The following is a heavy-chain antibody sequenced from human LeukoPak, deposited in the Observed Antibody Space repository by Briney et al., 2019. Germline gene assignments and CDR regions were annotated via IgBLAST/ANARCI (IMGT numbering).Heavy chain of an antibody. CDR1: GGSFSGYY. CDR2: INHSGST. V-gene: IGHV4-34*01. J-gene: IGHJ3*02. CDR3: ARGGDIVVVVAATGAFDI. D-gene: IGHD2-15*01. Sequence: SETLSLTCAVYGGSFSGYYWSWIRQPPGKGLEWIGEINHSGSTNYNPSLKNRVTISVDTSKNQFSLKLSSVTAADTAVYYCARGGDIVVVVAATGAFDIWGQGTMVTVSS.